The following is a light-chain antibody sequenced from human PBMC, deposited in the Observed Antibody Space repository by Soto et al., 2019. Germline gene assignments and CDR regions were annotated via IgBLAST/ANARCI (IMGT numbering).Light chain of an antibody. V-gene: IGKV3-15*01. CDR3: QQYNNWPPIT. Sequence: EIVMTQSPATLSVSPGDTVTLSCRASQSVRNNLAWYQQKPGQAPRLLIYGASTRATGIPARFSGSGSGTDFTLTISSLQSEDFALYYCQQYNNWPPITFGQGTRLEIQ. CDR2: GAS. CDR1: QSVRNN. J-gene: IGKJ5*01.